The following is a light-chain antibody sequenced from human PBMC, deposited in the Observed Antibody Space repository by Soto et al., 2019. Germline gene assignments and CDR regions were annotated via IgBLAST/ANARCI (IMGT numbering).Light chain of an antibody. J-gene: IGKJ1*01. V-gene: IGKV1-39*01. Sequence: DIQMSQYHSSLSASVGDRVTITCRASQSISSYLNWYQQKPGKAPKLLIYAASSLQSGVPSRFSGSGSGTDFTLTICSLQPEDFATYYCQQSYSTRVTFGQGTKVDI. CDR3: QQSYSTRVT. CDR1: QSISSY. CDR2: AAS.